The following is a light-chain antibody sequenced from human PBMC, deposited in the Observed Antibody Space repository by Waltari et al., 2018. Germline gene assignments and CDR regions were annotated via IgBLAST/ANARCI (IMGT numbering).Light chain of an antibody. Sequence: DIQLTQPPSTLSASVGDRLTIPCRASQSISDWLAWYQQKPRKAPDLLIYKTSILESGVPSRFSGSGSGTEFTLTITSLQPDDFATYFCQHYNSYSPWTFGQGTKVEIK. CDR2: KTS. CDR3: QHYNSYSPWT. J-gene: IGKJ1*01. CDR1: QSISDW. V-gene: IGKV1-5*03.